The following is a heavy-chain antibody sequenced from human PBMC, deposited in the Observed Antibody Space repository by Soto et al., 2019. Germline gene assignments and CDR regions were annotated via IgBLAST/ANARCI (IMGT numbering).Heavy chain of an antibody. J-gene: IGHJ6*02. CDR2: IIPIFGTA. Sequence: QVQLVQSGAEVKKPGSSVKVSCKASGGTFSSYAISWVRQAPGQGLEWMGGIIPIFGTADYAQKFQGRVTITADESTSTAYMELSSLRSEDTAVYYCASHYDSSSYYYYYGMDVWGQGTTVTVSS. D-gene: IGHD3-22*01. CDR3: ASHYDSSSYYYYYGMDV. CDR1: GGTFSSYA. V-gene: IGHV1-69*12.